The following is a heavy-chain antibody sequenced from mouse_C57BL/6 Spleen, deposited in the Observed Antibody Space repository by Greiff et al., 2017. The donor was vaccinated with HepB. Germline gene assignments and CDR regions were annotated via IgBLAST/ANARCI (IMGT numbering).Heavy chain of an antibody. CDR2: IDPSDSYT. CDR3: ARSLTTVVAIDY. Sequence: QVQLQQPGAELVMPGASVKLSCKASGYTFTSYWMHWVKQRPGQGLEWIGEIDPSDSYTNYNQKFKGKSTLTVDKSSSTAYMQLSSLTSEDSAVYYCARSLTTVVAIDYWGQGTSVTVSS. CDR1: GYTFTSYW. D-gene: IGHD1-1*01. V-gene: IGHV1-69*01. J-gene: IGHJ4*01.